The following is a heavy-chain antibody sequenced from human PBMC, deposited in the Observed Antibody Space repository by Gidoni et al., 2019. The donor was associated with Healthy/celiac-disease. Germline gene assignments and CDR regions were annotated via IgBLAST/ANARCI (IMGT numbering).Heavy chain of an antibody. CDR2: INHSGST. J-gene: IGHJ4*02. Sequence: QVQLQQWGAGLVKRSETRSLNGAGNGGSFSGYYWSWIRQPPGEGLEWSGEINHSGSTNYNPSLQSRVTISVDTSKNQFSLKLSSVTAADTAVYYCARVERSDYVWGSQYYFDYWGQGTLVTVSS. V-gene: IGHV4-34*01. D-gene: IGHD3-16*01. CDR3: ARVERSDYVWGSQYYFDY. CDR1: GGSFSGYY.